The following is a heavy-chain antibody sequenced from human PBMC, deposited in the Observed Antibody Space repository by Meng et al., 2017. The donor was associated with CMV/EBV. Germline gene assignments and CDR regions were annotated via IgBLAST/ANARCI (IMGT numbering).Heavy chain of an antibody. CDR1: GFAFSRYS. D-gene: IGHD3-9*01. CDR2: ISSVRNYV. Sequence: GESLKISCAASGFAFSRYSMNWVRQAPGKGLEWVSSISSVRNYVDYVDSVKGRFTISRDNAKNSLFLQMNSLRADDTAVYYCARKGEYSGYDNYYGSVHWGQGTSVTVSS. V-gene: IGHV3-21*01. J-gene: IGHJ4*02. CDR3: ARKGEYSGYDNYYGSVH.